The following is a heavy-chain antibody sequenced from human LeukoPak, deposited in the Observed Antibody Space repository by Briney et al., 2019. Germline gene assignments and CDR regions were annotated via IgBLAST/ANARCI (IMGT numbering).Heavy chain of an antibody. D-gene: IGHD1-1*01. CDR1: GFTFSTYE. J-gene: IGHJ4*02. V-gene: IGHV3-48*03. CDR3: ARKTFGTVYFDY. CDR2: ISPTGTTI. Sequence: GGSLRLSCAASGFTFSTYEMNWVRQAPGKGLEWVSYISPTGTTIYYVQPVKGRFTISRDNAKNSVYLHMNSLRVEDTAVYYCARKTFGTVYFDYWGQGILVTVSS.